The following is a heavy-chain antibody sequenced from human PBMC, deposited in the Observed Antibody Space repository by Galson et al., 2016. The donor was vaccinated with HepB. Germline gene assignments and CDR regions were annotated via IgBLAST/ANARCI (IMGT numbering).Heavy chain of an antibody. V-gene: IGHV3-30*18. CDR3: AKDLSFLAPLSDFTLFTVVRAIDY. CDR1: EFTFTDYG. D-gene: IGHD3-3*01. Sequence: SLRLSCAASEFTFTDYGLHWVRQAPGKGLEWLSVISHEGSRKYYADSVQGRFTISRDNSKNTLYLHMNSLRPEDTAVYYCAKDLSFLAPLSDFTLFTVVRAIDYWGRGILVTVSS. CDR2: ISHEGSRK. J-gene: IGHJ4*02.